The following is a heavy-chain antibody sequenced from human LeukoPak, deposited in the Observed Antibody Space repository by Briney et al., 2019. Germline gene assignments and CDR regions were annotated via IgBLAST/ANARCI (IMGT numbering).Heavy chain of an antibody. V-gene: IGHV1-18*01. D-gene: IGHD6-13*01. CDR3: AGDRWYSRNWNDAVDI. CDR1: GYSFTSYG. CDR2: ISAYNGNT. Sequence: GASVKVSCKTSGYSFTSYGISWVRQAPGQGLEWMGWISAYNGNTNYAQKVQGRVTMTTDTSTSTAYMELRSLRSDDTAVYYCAGDRWYSRNWNDAVDIWGQGTMVTVSS. J-gene: IGHJ3*02.